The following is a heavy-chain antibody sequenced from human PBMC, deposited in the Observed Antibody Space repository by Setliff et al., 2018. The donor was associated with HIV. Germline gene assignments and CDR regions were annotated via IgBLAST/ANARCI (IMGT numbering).Heavy chain of an antibody. J-gene: IGHJ4*02. V-gene: IGHV3-21*01. D-gene: IGHD6-13*01. Sequence: LRLSCAASGFTFNSYNMNWVRQAPGKGLEWVSSISSTSSYIYYADSVKGRFTISRDNAKNSLYLQMNSLRAEDTAVYYCARAIPLVPFDYWGQGTLVTVSS. CDR1: GFTFNSYN. CDR2: ISSTSSYI. CDR3: ARAIPLVPFDY.